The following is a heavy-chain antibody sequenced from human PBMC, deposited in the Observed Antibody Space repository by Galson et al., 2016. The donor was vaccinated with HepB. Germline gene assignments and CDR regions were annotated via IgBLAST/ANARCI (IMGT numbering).Heavy chain of an antibody. D-gene: IGHD5-18*01. Sequence: VRQTPGMGLEWVSVIYASGDTYYTDSVKGRFTISRDNSKNTLYLQMNNLRAEDTAVYYCARSGYNSGYLDSWGQGTQVTVSS. V-gene: IGHV3-53*01. J-gene: IGHJ4*02. CDR3: ARSGYNSGYLDS. CDR2: IYASGDT.